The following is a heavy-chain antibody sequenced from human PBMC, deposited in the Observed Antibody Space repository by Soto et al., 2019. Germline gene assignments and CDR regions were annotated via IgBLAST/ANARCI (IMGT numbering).Heavy chain of an antibody. CDR3: ARAVCDCGGSDFDI. V-gene: IGHV3-48*01. Sequence: EVQLVESGGGLVQPGGSLRLSCAASGFTFSSYTMNWVRQAPGKGLEWVSYISSSSRTIYYADSVKGRFTISIDNPKNTLYLQKKILKSYDKAGYYCARAVCDCGGSDFDIWGQGTMVTVSS. CDR1: GFTFSSYT. J-gene: IGHJ3*02. CDR2: ISSSSRTI. D-gene: IGHD2-21*02.